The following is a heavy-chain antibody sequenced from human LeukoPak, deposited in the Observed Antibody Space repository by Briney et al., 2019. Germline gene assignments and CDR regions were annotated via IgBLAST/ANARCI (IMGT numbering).Heavy chain of an antibody. CDR1: GFTFSSYS. CDR2: ISGSGRTI. Sequence: GGSLRLSCAASGFTFSSYSMNWVRQAPGKGLEWLSHISGSGRTIHYADSVKGRLTASRDTAKNSLYLQMNDLRAEDTAVYYCAKDLTGTYGFDFWGQGTMVTVSS. CDR3: AKDLTGTYGFDF. D-gene: IGHD7-27*01. J-gene: IGHJ3*01. V-gene: IGHV3-48*04.